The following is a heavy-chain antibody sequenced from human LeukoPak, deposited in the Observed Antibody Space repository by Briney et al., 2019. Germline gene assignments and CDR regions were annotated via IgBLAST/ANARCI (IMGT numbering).Heavy chain of an antibody. CDR1: GFSFSVFW. J-gene: IGHJ5*02. CDR3: ARAPHAGWFDP. Sequence: GGSLRLSCADSGFSFSVFWMHWVRQVPGKGLVWVSRIRSDGSTTDYADSVKGRFTISRDNARNTLYLQMNSLRAEDTAVYYCARAPHAGWFDPWGQGTLVTVSS. V-gene: IGHV3-74*01. CDR2: IRSDGSTT.